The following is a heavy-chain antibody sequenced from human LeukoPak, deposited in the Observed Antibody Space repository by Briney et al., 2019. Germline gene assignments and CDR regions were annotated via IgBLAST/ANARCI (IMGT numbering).Heavy chain of an antibody. CDR2: IWYDGSNK. J-gene: IGHJ4*02. V-gene: IGHV3-33*06. D-gene: IGHD3-16*01. CDR1: GFTFSSYG. CDR3: AKWSRGSDY. Sequence: PGRSLRLSCAASGFTFSSYGMHWVRQAPGKGLEWVAVIWYDGSNKYYADSVKGRFTISRDNSKNTLYLQMNSLRAEDTAVYYCAKWSRGSDYWGQGTLVTVSS.